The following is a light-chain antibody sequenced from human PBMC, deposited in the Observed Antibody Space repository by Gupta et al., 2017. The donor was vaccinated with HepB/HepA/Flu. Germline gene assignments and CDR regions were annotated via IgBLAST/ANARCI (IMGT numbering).Light chain of an antibody. CDR2: DVS. J-gene: IGLJ2*01. V-gene: IGLV2-14*01. CDR1: SSDVGGYNY. CDR3: SSYTSSSTNVV. Sequence: QSALPPTASASGSPGQSITISCTGTSSDVGGYNYVSWYQQHPGKAPKLMIYDVSNRPSGVSNRFSGSKSGNTASLTISGLQAEDEADYYCSSYTSSSTNVVFGGGTKLTVL.